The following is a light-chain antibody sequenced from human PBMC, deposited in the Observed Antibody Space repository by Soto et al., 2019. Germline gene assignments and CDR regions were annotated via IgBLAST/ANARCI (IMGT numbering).Light chain of an antibody. V-gene: IGKV1-5*03. CDR3: QHYNSYSST. J-gene: IGKJ5*01. CDR1: QSISSW. Sequence: DIQMTQSPSTLSASVGDRVTINCRASQSISSWLAWYQQKPGKAPKLLIYKASSLESGVPSRFSGSGSGAEFTLTISSLQPDDFASYYCQHYNSYSSTCGQGTRLESK. CDR2: KAS.